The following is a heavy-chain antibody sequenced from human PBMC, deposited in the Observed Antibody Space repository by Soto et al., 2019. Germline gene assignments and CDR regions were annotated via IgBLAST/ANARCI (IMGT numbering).Heavy chain of an antibody. D-gene: IGHD2-21*02. Sequence: GESLKISCKGSGFSFTSYWIAWVRQIPVKGLEWMGIISPSDSDTRYSPSFQGQVTISADKSITTAYLQWRSLKASDTAMYYCARHQRPGDPFDYWGQGTLVTVSS. CDR2: ISPSDSDT. CDR1: GFSFTSYW. CDR3: ARHQRPGDPFDY. V-gene: IGHV5-51*01. J-gene: IGHJ4*02.